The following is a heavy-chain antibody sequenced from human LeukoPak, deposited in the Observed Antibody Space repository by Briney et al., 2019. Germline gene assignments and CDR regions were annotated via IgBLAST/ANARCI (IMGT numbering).Heavy chain of an antibody. Sequence: GESLQISCKGSGYSFTSYWIGWVRPMPGKGLGWMGIIYPGDSDTRYSPSFQGQVTISADKSISTAYLQWSSLKASDTAMYYCASAAGYGDYVGCFDYWGQGTLVTVSS. CDR1: GYSFTSYW. J-gene: IGHJ4*02. CDR2: IYPGDSDT. CDR3: ASAAGYGDYVGCFDY. D-gene: IGHD4-17*01. V-gene: IGHV5-51*01.